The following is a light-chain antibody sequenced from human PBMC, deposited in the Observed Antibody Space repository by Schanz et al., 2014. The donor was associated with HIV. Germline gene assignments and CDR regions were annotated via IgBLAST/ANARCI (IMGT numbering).Light chain of an antibody. Sequence: QSVLTQPASVSGSPGQSVTISCTGTSGDVGGYDYVSWYQQHPGKAPKLIISEVNKRPSGVPDRFSGSKSGNTASLTVSGLQADDEADYYCSSYAGSNTVVFGGGTKLTVL. V-gene: IGLV2-8*01. CDR1: SGDVGGYDY. CDR2: EVN. J-gene: IGLJ2*01. CDR3: SSYAGSNTVV.